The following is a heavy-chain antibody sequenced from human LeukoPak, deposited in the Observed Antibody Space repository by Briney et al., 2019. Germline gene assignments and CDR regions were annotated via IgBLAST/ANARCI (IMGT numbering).Heavy chain of an antibody. Sequence: PGGSLRLSCAASGFTFSSYWMHWVRQAPGKGLVWVSRINSDGSSTSYADSVKGRFTISRDNAKNTLYLQMNSMRAEDTAVYYCARGVFYYDSSGYYYNWFDPWGQGTLVTVSS. CDR3: ARGVFYYDSSGYYYNWFDP. V-gene: IGHV3-74*01. CDR1: GFTFSSYW. D-gene: IGHD3-22*01. CDR2: INSDGSST. J-gene: IGHJ5*02.